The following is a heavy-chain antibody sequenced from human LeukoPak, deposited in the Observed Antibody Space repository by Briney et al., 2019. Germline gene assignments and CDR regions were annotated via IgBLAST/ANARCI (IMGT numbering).Heavy chain of an antibody. CDR3: ARGYDSSGYPYGY. D-gene: IGHD3-22*01. CDR2: MNPNSGNT. CDR1: GYTFTSYA. V-gene: IGHV1-8*03. Sequence: ASVKVSCKASGYTFTSYAINWVLQATGQGLEWMGWMNPNSGNTGYAQKFQGRVTITRNTSISTAYMELSSLRSEDTAVYYCARGYDSSGYPYGYWGQGTLVTVSS. J-gene: IGHJ4*02.